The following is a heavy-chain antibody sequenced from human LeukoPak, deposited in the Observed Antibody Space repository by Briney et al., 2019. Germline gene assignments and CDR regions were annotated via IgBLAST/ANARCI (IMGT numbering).Heavy chain of an antibody. CDR2: ISYDGSNK. Sequence: GGSLRLSCAASGFTFSSYAMHWVRQAPGKGLEWVAVISYDGSNKYYADSVKGRFTISRDNSKNTVYLQMNSLRAEDTAVYYCAGDKTTGGWYEIDYWGQGTLVTVSS. V-gene: IGHV3-30*14. D-gene: IGHD6-19*01. J-gene: IGHJ4*02. CDR1: GFTFSSYA. CDR3: AGDKTTGGWYEIDY.